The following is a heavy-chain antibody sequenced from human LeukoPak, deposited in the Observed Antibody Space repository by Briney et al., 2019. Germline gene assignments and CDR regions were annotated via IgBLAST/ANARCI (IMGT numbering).Heavy chain of an antibody. Sequence: ESGPTLVKPTQTLTLICQFSSFSLNNTAESAVWIRQPPGKALQWLAVIYWDDDKRYTPSLKTRLTMTKDTSKSEVVLTMSDMDPVDTATYFCAHRLYNLRSGNYGYFDSWGQGTLVTVSS. J-gene: IGHJ4*02. CDR3: AHRLYNLRSGNYGYFDS. CDR2: IYWDDDK. V-gene: IGHV2-5*02. CDR1: SFSLNNTAES. D-gene: IGHD3-3*01.